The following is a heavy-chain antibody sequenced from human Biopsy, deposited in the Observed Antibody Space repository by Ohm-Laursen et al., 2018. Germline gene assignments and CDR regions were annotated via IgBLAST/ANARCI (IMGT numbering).Heavy chain of an antibody. CDR3: TGRYDIGAYGVDV. D-gene: IGHD3-9*01. J-gene: IGHJ6*02. V-gene: IGHV3-11*01. CDR2: ISSSGTTI. CDR1: GFNFRDYN. Sequence: GSLRLSCSASGFNFRDYNMNRIRQAPGKGLEWISHISSSGTTIYYGDVVRGRFTISRDNDKNSLFLQMNSLRADDTAVYYCTGRYDIGAYGVDVWGQGTTVIVSS.